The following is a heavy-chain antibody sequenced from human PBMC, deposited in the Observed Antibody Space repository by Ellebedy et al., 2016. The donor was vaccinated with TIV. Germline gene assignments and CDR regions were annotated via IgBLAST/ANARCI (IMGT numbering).Heavy chain of an antibody. CDR3: ARDSGYYDSSGYYYYYGMDV. J-gene: IGHJ6*02. D-gene: IGHD3-22*01. Sequence: GESLKISCAASGFPFSSYSMNWVRQAPGKGLEWVSSISSSSSYIYYADSVKGRFTISRDNAKNSLYLQMNSLRAEDTAVYYCARDSGYYDSSGYYYYYGMDVWGQGTTVTVSS. CDR1: GFPFSSYS. V-gene: IGHV3-21*01. CDR2: ISSSSSYI.